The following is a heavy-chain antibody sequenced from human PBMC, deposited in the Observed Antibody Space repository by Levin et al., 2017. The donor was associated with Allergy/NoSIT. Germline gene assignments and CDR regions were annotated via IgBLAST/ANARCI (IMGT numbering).Heavy chain of an antibody. CDR2: IINSGVGT. CDR1: GFTFNNYA. Sequence: GGSLRLSCAASGFTFNNYAMSWVRQAPGKALEWVSAIINSGVGTYYADSVKGRFTISRDNSKNTMYLQMNSLRAEDTAVYFCAKDAIRGSDQPYYFDYWGQGTLVTASS. V-gene: IGHV3-23*01. CDR3: AKDAIRGSDQPYYFDY. J-gene: IGHJ4*02. D-gene: IGHD6-19*01.